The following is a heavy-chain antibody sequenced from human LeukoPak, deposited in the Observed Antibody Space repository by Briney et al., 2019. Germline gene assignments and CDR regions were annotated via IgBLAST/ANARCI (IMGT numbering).Heavy chain of an antibody. CDR1: GYTLTELS. D-gene: IGHD3-10*01. V-gene: IGHV1-24*01. Sequence: ASVKVSCKVSGYTLTELSMHWVRQAPGKGLEWMGGFDPEDGETIYAQKFQGRVTMTEDTSTDTAYMELSSLRSEDTAVYYCATGADTMVRRVINWFDPWGQGTLVTVSS. CDR3: ATGADTMVRRVINWFDP. CDR2: FDPEDGET. J-gene: IGHJ5*02.